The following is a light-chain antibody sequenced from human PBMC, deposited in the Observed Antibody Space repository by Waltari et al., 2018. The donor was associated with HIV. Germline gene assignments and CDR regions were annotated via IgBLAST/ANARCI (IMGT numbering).Light chain of an antibody. V-gene: IGKV3D-15*01. CDR3: QQYNKWPPT. J-gene: IGKJ1*01. CDR2: GAS. Sequence: EIVTTQSPPTLSVSPGESDPLSCRASETIHNDLAWYQQKPGQEPRLLIHGASTRAAGIPARFSGSGSGTEFSLTNNYVQSEDFALYYCQQYNKWPPTFGQGTKVEIK. CDR1: ETIHND.